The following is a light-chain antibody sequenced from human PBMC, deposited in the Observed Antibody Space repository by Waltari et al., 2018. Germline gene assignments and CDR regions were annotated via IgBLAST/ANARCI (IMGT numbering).Light chain of an antibody. V-gene: IGKV3-11*01. CDR1: QSVSSY. CDR2: DAS. Sequence: EIVLTQSPATLSLSPRERATLYCRASQSVSSYLAWYQQKPGQAPRLLIYDASNRATGIPARFSCSGSGTDFTLTISSLEPEDFAVYYCQQRSNWPLTFGGGTKVEIK. J-gene: IGKJ4*01. CDR3: QQRSNWPLT.